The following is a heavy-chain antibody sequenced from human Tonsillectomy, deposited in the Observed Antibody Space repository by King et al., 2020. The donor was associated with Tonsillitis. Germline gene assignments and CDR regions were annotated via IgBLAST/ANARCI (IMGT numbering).Heavy chain of an antibody. D-gene: IGHD2-21*01. CDR2: IYWVCDK. CDR3: ARAYSMDFDY. CDR1: GFSLSTSGVG. Sequence: TLKESGPTLVKPTQTLTLTCTFSGFSLSTSGVGVGWIRQPPGKALEWLALIYWVCDKRYSPTLKRRVTITKDTPKNQVVLTMTNMDPVDTATYYCARAYSMDFDYWGQGTLVTVSS. V-gene: IGHV2-5*02. J-gene: IGHJ4*02.